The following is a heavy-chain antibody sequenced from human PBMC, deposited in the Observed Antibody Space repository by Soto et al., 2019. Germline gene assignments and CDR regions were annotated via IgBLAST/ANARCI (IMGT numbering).Heavy chain of an antibody. CDR1: GGTFSSYT. CDR3: ARVGHYDSSRTTEDY. J-gene: IGHJ4*02. V-gene: IGHV1-69*02. CDR2: IIPILGIA. Sequence: QVQLVQSGAEVKKPGSSVKVSCKASGGTFSSYTISWVRQAPGQGLEWMGRIIPILGIANYAQKFQGRVTIPADKSTSTAYMELSSLRSEDTAVYYCARVGHYDSSRTTEDYWGQGTLVTVSS. D-gene: IGHD3-22*01.